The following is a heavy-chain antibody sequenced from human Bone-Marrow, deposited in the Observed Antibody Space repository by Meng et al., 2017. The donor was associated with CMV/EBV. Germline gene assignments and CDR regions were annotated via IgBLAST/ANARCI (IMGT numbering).Heavy chain of an antibody. CDR2: ISGSGGST. CDR3: ARYQRYCSSTSCSIRLAYYYYGMDV. CDR1: GFTFSSYA. V-gene: IGHV3-23*01. J-gene: IGHJ6*02. D-gene: IGHD2-2*01. Sequence: GESLKISCAASGFTFSSYAMSWVRQAPGKGLEWVSAISGSGGSTYYADSVKGRFTISRDNAKNSLYLQMNSLRAEDTAVYYCARYQRYCSSTSCSIRLAYYYYGMDVRGQGTTVTVSS.